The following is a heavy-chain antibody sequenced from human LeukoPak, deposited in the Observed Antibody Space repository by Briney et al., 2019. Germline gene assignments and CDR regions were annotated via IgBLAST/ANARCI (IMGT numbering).Heavy chain of an antibody. Sequence: PGGSLRLSCAASGFTFNDYAMYWVRQSPGRGLEWVALIRDDGSDTYHADSVKGRFTISRDNSKNTVFLRMNSLRGEDSAIYYCAKMDGHGTGYGFHIWGQGTMVTVSS. CDR1: GFTFNDYA. J-gene: IGHJ3*02. CDR2: IRDDGSDT. D-gene: IGHD6-19*01. CDR3: AKMDGHGTGYGFHI. V-gene: IGHV3-30*02.